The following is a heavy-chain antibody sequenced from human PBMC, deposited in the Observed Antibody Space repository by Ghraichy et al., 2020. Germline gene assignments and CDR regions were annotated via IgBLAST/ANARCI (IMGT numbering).Heavy chain of an antibody. CDR2: IYSGGST. V-gene: IGHV3-53*01. D-gene: IGHD3-9*01. CDR3: AREYYDILTGAYSFDY. J-gene: IGHJ4*02. Sequence: GGSLRLSCAASGFTVSSNYMSWVRQAPGKGLEWVSVIYSGGSTYYADSVKGRFTISRDNSKNTLYLQMNSLRAEDTAVYYCAREYYDILTGAYSFDYWGQGTLVTVSS. CDR1: GFTVSSNY.